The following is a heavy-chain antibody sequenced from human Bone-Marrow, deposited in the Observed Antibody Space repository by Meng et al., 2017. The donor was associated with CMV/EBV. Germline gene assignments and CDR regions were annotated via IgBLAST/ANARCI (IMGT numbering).Heavy chain of an antibody. Sequence: SETLSLTCTVSGGSVSSGSYYWSWIRQPPGKGLEWIGYIDYSGSTNYNPSLKSRVTISVDTSKNQFSRKLSAVTAADTAGYYCARAPDFWSGYYRGKYDYWGQGTLVTVSS. CDR1: GGSVSSGSYY. J-gene: IGHJ4*02. D-gene: IGHD3-3*01. CDR3: ARAPDFWSGYYRGKYDY. CDR2: IDYSGST. V-gene: IGHV4-61*01.